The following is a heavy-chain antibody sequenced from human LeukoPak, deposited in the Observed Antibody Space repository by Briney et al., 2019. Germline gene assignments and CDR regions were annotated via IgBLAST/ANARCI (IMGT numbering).Heavy chain of an antibody. CDR3: ATATHRWTFDI. V-gene: IGHV1-8*01. CDR2: MNPNSGNT. Sequence: ASVQVSCKTSGYTFTSYDINWVRQATGQGLEWMGWMNPNSGNTGYAQKFQGRVTITRNTSISTAYMELSSLRSEDTAVYYCATATHRWTFDIWGQGTMVTVSS. J-gene: IGHJ3*02. CDR1: GYTFTSYD. D-gene: IGHD1-1*01.